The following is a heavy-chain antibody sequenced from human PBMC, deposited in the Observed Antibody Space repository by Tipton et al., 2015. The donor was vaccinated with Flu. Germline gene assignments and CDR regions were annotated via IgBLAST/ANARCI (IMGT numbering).Heavy chain of an antibody. J-gene: IGHJ4*02. V-gene: IGHV3-7*01. Sequence: SLRLSCAASTFTFSSYWMSWVRQAPGKALEWVANINQDGGDKNYVDSVKGQFTISRDNAENSLYLQMNSRRAEDTAVYYCARDKASYFDFWGQGTLVPVSS. CDR3: ARDKASYFDF. CDR1: TFTFSSYW. CDR2: INQDGGDK.